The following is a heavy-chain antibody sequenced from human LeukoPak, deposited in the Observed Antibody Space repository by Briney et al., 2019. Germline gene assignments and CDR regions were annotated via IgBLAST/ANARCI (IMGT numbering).Heavy chain of an antibody. J-gene: IGHJ4*02. V-gene: IGHV3-23*01. D-gene: IGHD2-15*01. CDR2: ISVSGDTT. CDR3: AKHNAGSCDSSLDY. Sequence: PGGSLRLSCAASGFTFSSFAMSWVRQAPGKGLEWVSTISVSGDTTYYADSVKGRFTISSDNSKNTLYLQMNSLRAEDTAVYFCAKHNAGSCDSSLDYWGQGTLVTVSS. CDR1: GFTFSSFA.